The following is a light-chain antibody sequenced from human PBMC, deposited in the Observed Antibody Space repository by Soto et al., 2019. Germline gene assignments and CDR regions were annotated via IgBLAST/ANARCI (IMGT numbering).Light chain of an antibody. Sequence: QSVLTQPASVSGSPGQSITISCTGTSSDVGGYNYVSWYQQHPGKAPKLMIYEVGNRPSGVSSRFSGSKSGSTASLTISGLQAEDEADYYCSSYTSTTTLSVFGTGTNVTVL. J-gene: IGLJ1*01. CDR2: EVG. CDR1: SSDVGGYNY. V-gene: IGLV2-14*01. CDR3: SSYTSTTTLSV.